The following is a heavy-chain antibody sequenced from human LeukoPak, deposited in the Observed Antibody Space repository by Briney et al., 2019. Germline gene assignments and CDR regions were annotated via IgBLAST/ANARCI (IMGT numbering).Heavy chain of an antibody. CDR2: ISAYNGNT. Sequence: ASVKVSCKASGYTFTSYDISWVRQAPGQGLEWMGWISAYNGNTNYAQKLQGRVTMTTDTSTSTAYMELRSLRSDDTAVYYCARDGPPYYYDSSGYVDYWGQGTLVTVSS. CDR1: GYTFTSYD. D-gene: IGHD3-22*01. J-gene: IGHJ4*02. CDR3: ARDGPPYYYDSSGYVDY. V-gene: IGHV1-18*01.